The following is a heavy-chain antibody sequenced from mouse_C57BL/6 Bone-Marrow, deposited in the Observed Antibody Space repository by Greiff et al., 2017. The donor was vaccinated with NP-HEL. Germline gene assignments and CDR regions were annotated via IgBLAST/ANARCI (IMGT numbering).Heavy chain of an antibody. CDR2: IWSDGST. Sequence: VQLQESGPGLVAPSQSLSITCTVSGFSLTSYGVHWVRQPPGKGLEWLVVIWSDGSTTYNSALKSRLSISKDNSKSQVFLKMNSLQTDDTAMYYCARHLGDYGYAMDYWGQGTSVTVSS. D-gene: IGHD2-4*01. J-gene: IGHJ4*01. CDR1: GFSLTSYG. V-gene: IGHV2-6-1*01. CDR3: ARHLGDYGYAMDY.